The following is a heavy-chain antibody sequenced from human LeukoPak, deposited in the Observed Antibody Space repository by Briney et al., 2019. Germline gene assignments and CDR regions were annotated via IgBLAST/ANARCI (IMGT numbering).Heavy chain of an antibody. J-gene: IGHJ4*02. Sequence: GGSLRLSCAASGFTFSSYGMHWVRQAPGKGLEWVAFIRYDGSNKYYADSVKGRFTISRDNSKNTLYLQMNSLRAEDMAVYYCAKDSRGSYLATGFDYWGQGTLVTVSS. CDR1: GFTFSSYG. CDR2: IRYDGSNK. V-gene: IGHV3-30*02. CDR3: AKDSRGSYLATGFDY. D-gene: IGHD1-26*01.